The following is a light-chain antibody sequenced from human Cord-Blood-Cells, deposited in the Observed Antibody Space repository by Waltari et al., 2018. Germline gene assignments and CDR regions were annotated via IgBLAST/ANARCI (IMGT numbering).Light chain of an antibody. CDR2: KDS. V-gene: IGLV3-25*03. Sequence: SSELPQPPSVSVSPGQTARITCPGDVFPNQYAYWYQQKPGQAPVLVIYKDSERPSGIPERFSGSSSGTTVTLTISGVQAEDEADYYCQSADSSGTYQVFGGGTKLTVL. CDR1: VFPNQY. CDR3: QSADSSGTYQV. J-gene: IGLJ3*02.